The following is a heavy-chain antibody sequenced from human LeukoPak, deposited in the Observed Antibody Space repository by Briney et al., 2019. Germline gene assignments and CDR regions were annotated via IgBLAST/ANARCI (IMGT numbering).Heavy chain of an antibody. CDR3: AKGPVCSSTSCYSVGAFDI. D-gene: IGHD2-2*01. V-gene: IGHV3-23*01. CDR2: ISGSGANT. Sequence: GGSLRLSCAASGFTFSSYTMNWVRQAPGKGLEWVSAISGSGANTYYADSVKGRFTISRDNSKNTLYLQMNSLRAEDTALYYCAKGPVCSSTSCYSVGAFDIWGQGTMVTVSS. CDR1: GFTFSSYT. J-gene: IGHJ3*02.